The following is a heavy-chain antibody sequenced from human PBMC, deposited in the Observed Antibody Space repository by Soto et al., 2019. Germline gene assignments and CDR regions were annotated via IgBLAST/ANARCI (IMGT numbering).Heavy chain of an antibody. CDR1: GGSISSSSYY. V-gene: IGHV4-39*01. J-gene: IGHJ5*02. Sequence: SETLSLTCTVSGGSISSSSYYWGWIRQPPGKGLEWIGSIYYSGSTYYNPSLKSRVTISVDTSKNQFSLKLSSVTAADTAVYYCARLSRSGGYGDYEEDWFDPWGQGTLVTVSS. CDR3: ARLSRSGGYGDYEEDWFDP. CDR2: IYYSGST. D-gene: IGHD4-17*01.